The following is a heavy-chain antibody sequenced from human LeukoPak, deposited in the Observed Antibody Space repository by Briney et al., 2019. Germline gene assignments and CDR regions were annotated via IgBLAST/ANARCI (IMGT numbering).Heavy chain of an antibody. D-gene: IGHD3-3*01. CDR2: ISYDGSNK. J-gene: IGHJ5*02. V-gene: IGHV3-30*19. Sequence: GGSLRLSCAASGFTFSSYGMHWVRQAPGKGLEWVAVISYDGSNKYYADSVKGRFTISRDNSKNTLYLQMNSLRAEDTAVYYCARETYYDFWSGYYSWFDPWGQEPWSPSPQ. CDR1: GFTFSSYG. CDR3: ARETYYDFWSGYYSWFDP.